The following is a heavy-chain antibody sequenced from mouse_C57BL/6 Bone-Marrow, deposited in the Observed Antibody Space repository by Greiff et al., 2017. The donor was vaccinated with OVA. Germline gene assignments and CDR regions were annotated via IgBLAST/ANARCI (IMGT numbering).Heavy chain of an antibody. CDR2: IYPGDGDT. CDR3: AREDGYDWYFDV. J-gene: IGHJ1*03. V-gene: IGHV1-82*01. CDR1: GYAFSSSW. Sequence: QVQLQQSGPELVKPGASVKISCKASGYAFSSSWMNWVKQRPGKGLEWIGRIYPGDGDTNYNGKFKGKATLTADKSSSTAYMQLSSLTSEDSAVYFCAREDGYDWYFDVWGTGTTVTVSS. D-gene: IGHD2-2*01.